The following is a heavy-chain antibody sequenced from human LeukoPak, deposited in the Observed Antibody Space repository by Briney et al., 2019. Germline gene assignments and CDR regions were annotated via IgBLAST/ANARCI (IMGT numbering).Heavy chain of an antibody. D-gene: IGHD3-10*01. Sequence: KPSETLSLTCAVSGYSISSGYYCGWIRQPPGQGLEWIGSIYHSGSTYYNPSLKSRVTISVDTSKNQFSLKLNSVTAADTAVYYCARLRGGPAEVDYWGQGTLVTVSS. CDR3: ARLRGGPAEVDY. CDR2: IYHSGST. J-gene: IGHJ4*02. CDR1: GYSISSGYY. V-gene: IGHV4-38-2*01.